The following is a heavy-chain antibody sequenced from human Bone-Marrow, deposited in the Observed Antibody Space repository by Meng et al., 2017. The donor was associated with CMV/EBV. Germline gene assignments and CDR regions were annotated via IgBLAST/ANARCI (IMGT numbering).Heavy chain of an antibody. V-gene: IGHV2-5*01. Sequence: TSGVGVCWIRQPPRKALEWLALIYWNNDKRYSPSLKSRLTITKDTSKNQVVLTMTNMDPVDTATYYCARARRKGRFLEWLLSQYYFDYWGQGTLVTVSS. CDR3: ARARRKGRFLEWLLSQYYFDY. D-gene: IGHD3-3*01. CDR1: TSGVG. CDR2: IYWNNDK. J-gene: IGHJ4*02.